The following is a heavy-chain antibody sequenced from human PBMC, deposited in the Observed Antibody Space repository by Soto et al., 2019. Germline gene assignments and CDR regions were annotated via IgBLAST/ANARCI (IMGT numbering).Heavy chain of an antibody. J-gene: IGHJ4*02. Sequence: QVQLQESGPGLVKPSGTLSLTCAVSGGSISSSNWWSWVRQPPGKGLEWIGEIYHSGSTNYNPSPKSRITISVDKSKNHSSLKLSSVTAADTAVYYCARDPVSSRYFAYRVQGTLVTVSS. CDR3: ARDPVSSRYFAY. D-gene: IGHD6-6*01. CDR2: IYHSGST. CDR1: GGSISSSNW. V-gene: IGHV4-4*02.